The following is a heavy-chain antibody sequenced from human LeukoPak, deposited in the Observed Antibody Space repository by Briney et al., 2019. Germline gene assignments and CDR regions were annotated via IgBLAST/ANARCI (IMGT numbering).Heavy chain of an antibody. CDR3: ARDRPTLPRNPYYYYYMDV. CDR1: GFTFRSYS. J-gene: IGHJ6*03. V-gene: IGHV3-21*01. Sequence: GGSLRLSCAAPGFTFRSYSMTWVPQAPGKGLGWVSSISSSSSYIYYADSVKGRFPIPRDNAKNSLYLQMNSLRAEDTAVYYCARDRPTLPRNPYYYYYMDVWGKGTTVTVSS. CDR2: ISSSSSYI. D-gene: IGHD2/OR15-2a*01.